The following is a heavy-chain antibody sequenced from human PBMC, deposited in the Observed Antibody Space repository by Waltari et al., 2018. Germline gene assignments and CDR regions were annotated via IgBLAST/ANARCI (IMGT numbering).Heavy chain of an antibody. CDR3: ARWRYCSGGSCYSWFDP. V-gene: IGHV1-8*01. CDR1: GYTFTSSD. Sequence: QVQLVQSGAEVKKPGASVKVSCKASGYTFTSSDINWVRQATGQGLEWMGWMNPNSGNTGYAQKFQGRVTMTRNTSISTAYMELSSLRSEDTAVYYCARWRYCSGGSCYSWFDPWGQGTLVTVSS. J-gene: IGHJ5*02. CDR2: MNPNSGNT. D-gene: IGHD2-15*01.